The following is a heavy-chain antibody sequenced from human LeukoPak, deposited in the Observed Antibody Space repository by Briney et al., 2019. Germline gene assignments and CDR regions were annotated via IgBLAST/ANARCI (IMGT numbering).Heavy chain of an antibody. J-gene: IGHJ4*02. D-gene: IGHD5-12*01. CDR3: ARVSGYDWESFYDY. Sequence: SETLSLTCAVYGGSFSGYYWSWIRQPPGKGLEWIGEINHSGSTNYNPSLKSRVTISVDTSKNRFSLKLSSVTAADTAMYYCARVSGYDWESFYDYWGQGSLVTVSS. V-gene: IGHV4-34*01. CDR1: GGSFSGYY. CDR2: INHSGST.